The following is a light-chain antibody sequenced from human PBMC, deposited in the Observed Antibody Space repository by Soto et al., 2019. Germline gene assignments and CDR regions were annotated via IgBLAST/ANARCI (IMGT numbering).Light chain of an antibody. V-gene: IGLV2-14*01. Sequence: QSALTQPASVSGSPGQSITISCTGTSNDVGGYNYVSWYQQHPGKAPKLMIYEVSNRPSGVSNRFSGSKSGNTASLTISGLQAEDEADYYCSSYTSRSTLVFGGGTQLTVL. CDR3: SSYTSRSTLV. CDR1: SNDVGGYNY. J-gene: IGLJ3*02. CDR2: EVS.